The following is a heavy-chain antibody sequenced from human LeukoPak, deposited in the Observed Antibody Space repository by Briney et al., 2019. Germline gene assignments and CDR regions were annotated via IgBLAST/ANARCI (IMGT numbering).Heavy chain of an antibody. V-gene: IGHV3-15*01. J-gene: IGHJ4*02. CDR1: GFTFSNAW. D-gene: IGHD2-15*01. CDR2: IKSKTDGGTT. CDR3: TTAPVVAATFYFDY. Sequence: PGGSLRLSCAASGFTFSNAWMSWVRQAPGKGLEWVGRIKSKTDGGTTDYAAPVKGRFTISRDDSKNTLYLQMYSLKTEDTAVYYRTTAPVVAATFYFDYWGQGTLVTVSS.